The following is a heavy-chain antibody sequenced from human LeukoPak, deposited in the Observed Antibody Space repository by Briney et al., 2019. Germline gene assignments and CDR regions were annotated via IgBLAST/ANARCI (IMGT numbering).Heavy chain of an antibody. CDR2: ISSSGSTI. D-gene: IGHD4-23*01. CDR3: ARQGGGFHV. J-gene: IGHJ4*02. CDR1: GGSISSSSYY. V-gene: IGHV3-11*01. Sequence: LSLTCTVSGGSISSSSYYWGWIRQAPGTGLEWVSYISSSGSTIYYADSVKGRFTISRDNAKNSLYLQMNSLRAEDTAVYYCARQGGGFHVWGQGTLVTVSS.